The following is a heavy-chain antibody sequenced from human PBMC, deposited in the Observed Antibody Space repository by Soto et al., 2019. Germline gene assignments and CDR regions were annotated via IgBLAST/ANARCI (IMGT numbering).Heavy chain of an antibody. D-gene: IGHD5-18*01. CDR1: GFTFDDYA. CDR2: ITWNSGII. CDR3: AKGHSYGTAELDC. J-gene: IGHJ4*02. V-gene: IGHV3-9*01. Sequence: EVQLVESGGGLVQPGRSLRLSCAASGFTFDDYAMHWVRQAPGKGLEWVSGITWNSGIIGYGDSVKGRFTISRDNTKNSLYLQMNSLTPEDTALYYCAKGHSYGTAELDCWGQGTLVTVSS.